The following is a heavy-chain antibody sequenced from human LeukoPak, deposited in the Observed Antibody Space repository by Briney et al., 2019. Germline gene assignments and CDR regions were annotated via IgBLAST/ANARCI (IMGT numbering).Heavy chain of an antibody. CDR1: GYTFTSYD. J-gene: IGHJ4*02. D-gene: IGHD3-22*01. Sequence: ASVKVSCKASGYTFTSYDINWVRQAPGQGLEWMGWISAYNGNTNYAQKLQGRVTMTTDTSTSTAYMELRSLRSDDTAVYYCAREEDYYDSRPFDYWGQGTLVTVSS. CDR3: AREEDYYDSRPFDY. V-gene: IGHV1-18*01. CDR2: ISAYNGNT.